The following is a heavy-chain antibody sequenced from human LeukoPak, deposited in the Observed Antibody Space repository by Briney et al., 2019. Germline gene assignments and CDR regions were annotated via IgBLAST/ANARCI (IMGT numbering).Heavy chain of an antibody. V-gene: IGHV3-30*03. J-gene: IGHJ6*03. D-gene: IGHD3-3*01. CDR3: ARDQSDFWSIGYYYMDV. Sequence: TGGSLRLSCAASGFTFSSYGMHWVRQAPGKGLEWVAIISYDGSNKYYADSVKGRFTISRDNSKNTLYLQMNSLRAEDTAVYYCARDQSDFWSIGYYYMDVWGKGTTVTVSS. CDR2: ISYDGSNK. CDR1: GFTFSSYG.